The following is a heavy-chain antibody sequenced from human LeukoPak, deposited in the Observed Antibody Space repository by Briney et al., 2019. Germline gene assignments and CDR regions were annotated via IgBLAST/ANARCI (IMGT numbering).Heavy chain of an antibody. Sequence: PGGSLRLSCAASGFTFTNYAMSWVRQVPGRGLEWVAVISSGGVGTFYAHSVKGRFTISRDNSKNTLYLQINSLRAEDTAVYYCARAGGVWLEFDYWGQGTLVTVSS. CDR1: GFTFTNYA. CDR2: ISSGGVGT. J-gene: IGHJ4*02. V-gene: IGHV3-23*01. CDR3: ARAGGVWLEFDY. D-gene: IGHD2-8*02.